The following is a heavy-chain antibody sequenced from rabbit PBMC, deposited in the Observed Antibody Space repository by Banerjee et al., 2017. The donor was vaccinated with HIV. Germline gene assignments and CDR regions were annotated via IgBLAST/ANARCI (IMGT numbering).Heavy chain of an antibody. Sequence: QEQLVESGGGLVQPGGSLKLSCKASGFDFSSYGVSWVRQAPGKGLEWIGYIDPVFGSTYYASWVNGRFTISSHNAQNTLYLQLNSLTAADTATYFCVRVRATMTMGYFNLWGPGTLVTVS. D-gene: IGHD2-1*01. J-gene: IGHJ4*01. CDR2: IDPVFGST. CDR1: GFDFSSYG. CDR3: VRVRATMTMGYFNL. V-gene: IGHV1S47*01.